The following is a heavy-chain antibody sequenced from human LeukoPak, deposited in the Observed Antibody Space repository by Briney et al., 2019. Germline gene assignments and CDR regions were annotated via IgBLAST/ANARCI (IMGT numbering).Heavy chain of an antibody. J-gene: IGHJ4*02. CDR1: GGSISSGGYY. CDR3: ARSIYDFWSGYYTSFDY. D-gene: IGHD3-3*01. CDR2: IYYSGST. Sequence: PSQTLSLTCTVSGGSISSGGYYWSWIRQHPGKGLEWIGYIYYSGSTYYNPSLKSRVTISVDTSKNQFSLKLSSVTAADTAVYYCARSIYDFWSGYYTSFDYRGQGTLVTVSS. V-gene: IGHV4-31*03.